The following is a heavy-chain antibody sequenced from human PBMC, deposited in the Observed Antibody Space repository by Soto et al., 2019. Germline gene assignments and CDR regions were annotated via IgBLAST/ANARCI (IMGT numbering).Heavy chain of an antibody. V-gene: IGHV3-23*01. J-gene: IGHJ5*02. CDR1: GFTFSSYA. D-gene: IGHD2-15*01. CDR2: ISGSGGST. Sequence: EVQLLESGGGLVQPGGCLRLSCAASGFTFSSYAMSWVRQAPGKGLEWVSAISGSGGSTYYADSVKGRFTISRDNSKNTLYLQMNSLRAEDTAVYYCAKGADIGVVVAATRWFDPWGQGTLGTVSS. CDR3: AKGADIGVVVAATRWFDP.